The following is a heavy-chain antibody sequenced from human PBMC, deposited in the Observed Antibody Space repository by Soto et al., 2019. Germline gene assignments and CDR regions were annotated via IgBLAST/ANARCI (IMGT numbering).Heavy chain of an antibody. CDR2: ISYDGSNK. Sequence: GGSLRLSCAASGFTFSSYGMHWVRQAPGKGLEWVAVISYDGSNKYYADSVKGRFTISRDNSKNTLYLQMNSLRAEDTAVYYCVADIVVVPAAHWGQGTLVTVSS. CDR1: GFTFSSYG. J-gene: IGHJ4*02. V-gene: IGHV3-30*03. CDR3: VADIVVVPAAH. D-gene: IGHD2-2*01.